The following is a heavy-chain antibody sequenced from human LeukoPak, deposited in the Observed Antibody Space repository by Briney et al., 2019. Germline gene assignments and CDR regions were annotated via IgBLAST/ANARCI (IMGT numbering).Heavy chain of an antibody. J-gene: IGHJ4*02. CDR1: GYTFTSYD. D-gene: IGHD3-10*01. CDR2: VNPNSGDT. V-gene: IGHV1-8*01. CDR3: ARGSRGEPRY. Sequence: EASVKVSCKASGYTFTSYDINWVRQATGQGIEWMGWVNPNSGDTGYAQKFQGRVTMTRNTSISTAYMELSSLRSEDTAVYYCARGSRGEPRYWGQGTLVTVSS.